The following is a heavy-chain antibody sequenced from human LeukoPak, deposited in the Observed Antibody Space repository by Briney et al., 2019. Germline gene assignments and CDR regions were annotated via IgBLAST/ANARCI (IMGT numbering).Heavy chain of an antibody. V-gene: IGHV4-34*01. CDR2: INHSGST. D-gene: IGHD3-22*01. CDR1: GGSFSGYY. CDR3: ARGPWFRGYYPGPGHFDY. Sequence: SETLSLTCAVYGGSFSGYYWSWIRQPPGKGLEWIGEINHSGSTNYNPSLKSRVTISVDTSKNQFSLKLSSVTAADTAVYYCARGPWFRGYYPGPGHFDYWGQGTLVTVSS. J-gene: IGHJ4*02.